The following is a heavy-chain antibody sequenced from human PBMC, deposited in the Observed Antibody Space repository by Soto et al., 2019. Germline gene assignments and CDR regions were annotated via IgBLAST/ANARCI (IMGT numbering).Heavy chain of an antibody. Sequence: GASVKVSCKASGGTFSSYAISWVRQAPGQGLEWMGGIIPIFGTANYAQKFQGRVTITADESTSTAYMELSSLRSEDTAVYYCASLINSDQLLFFDYWGQGTLVTVSS. V-gene: IGHV1-69*13. CDR3: ASLINSDQLLFFDY. D-gene: IGHD2-2*01. J-gene: IGHJ4*02. CDR2: IIPIFGTA. CDR1: GGTFSSYA.